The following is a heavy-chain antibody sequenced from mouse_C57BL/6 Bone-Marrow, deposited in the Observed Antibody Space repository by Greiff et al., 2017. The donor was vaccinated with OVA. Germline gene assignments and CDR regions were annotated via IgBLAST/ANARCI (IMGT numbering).Heavy chain of an antibody. CDR2: ISSGGSYT. Sequence: EVQRVESGGDLVKPGGSLKLSCAASGFTFSSYGMSWVRQTPDKRLEWVATISSGGSYTYYPDSVKGRFTISRDNAKNTLYLQMSSLKSEDTAMYYCARHETTVVAKVYFDYWGPGPTLTVSS. D-gene: IGHD1-1*01. CDR3: ARHETTVVAKVYFDY. J-gene: IGHJ2*01. V-gene: IGHV5-6*01. CDR1: GFTFSSYG.